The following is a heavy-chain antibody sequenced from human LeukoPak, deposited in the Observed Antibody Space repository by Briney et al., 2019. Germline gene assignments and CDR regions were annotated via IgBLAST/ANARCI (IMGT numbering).Heavy chain of an antibody. V-gene: IGHV3-7*01. Sequence: VESGGGLVQPGGSLRLSCAASRFPLRTYWMSWVRQAPGKGLEWVAHIKQDGSQEYYVDSVKGRFTISRDSAKNSLHLQMNSLRGEDTAVYYGARGVPYDSWSGPHYSDYWGQGTLVTVSS. CDR3: ARGVPYDSWSGPHYSDY. D-gene: IGHD3-3*01. J-gene: IGHJ4*02. CDR2: IKQDGSQE. CDR1: RFPLRTYW.